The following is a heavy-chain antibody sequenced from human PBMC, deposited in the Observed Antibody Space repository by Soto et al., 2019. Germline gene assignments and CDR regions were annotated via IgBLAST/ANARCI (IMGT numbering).Heavy chain of an antibody. CDR3: ARVEDIVVEGAAGV. CDR2: IIPILGIA. Sequence: QVQLVQSGAEVKKPGSSVKVSCKASGGTFSSYTISWVRQAPGQGLEWMGRIIPILGIANYAQKFQGRVTITADKSTSTAYMELSSLRSEDTAVYYCARVEDIVVEGAAGVWGQGTTVTVSS. CDR1: GGTFSSYT. J-gene: IGHJ6*02. D-gene: IGHD2-15*01. V-gene: IGHV1-69*02.